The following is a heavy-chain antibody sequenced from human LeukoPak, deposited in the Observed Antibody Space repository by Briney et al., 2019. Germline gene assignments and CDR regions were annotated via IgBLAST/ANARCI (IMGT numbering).Heavy chain of an antibody. CDR2: ISYDGSNK. CDR3: ARELNGWFDP. CDR1: GFTFSSYT. V-gene: IGHV3-30-3*01. Sequence: GGSLRLSCAASGFTFSSYTMHWVRQAPGKGLEWVAVISYDGSNKYYADSVKGRFTISRDNSKNTMDLQMNSLRGEDTAVYYCARELNGWFDPWGQGTLVTVSS. J-gene: IGHJ5*02.